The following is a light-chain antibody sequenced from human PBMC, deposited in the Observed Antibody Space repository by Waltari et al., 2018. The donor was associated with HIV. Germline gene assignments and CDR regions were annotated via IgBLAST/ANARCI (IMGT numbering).Light chain of an antibody. Sequence: SCELPQLPAVSVSPGQTARITGAGHALAKQYAYWYQQKPGQAPVLVIFKDREGPSGVPKRFSGSSSGTTVTLTISGVQAEDEADYYCQSADSSATSPFGGGTKLTVL. CDR1: ALAKQY. CDR2: KDR. J-gene: IGLJ2*01. CDR3: QSADSSATSP. V-gene: IGLV3-25*03.